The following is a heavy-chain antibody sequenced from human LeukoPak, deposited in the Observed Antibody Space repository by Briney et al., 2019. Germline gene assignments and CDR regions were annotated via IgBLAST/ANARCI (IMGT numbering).Heavy chain of an antibody. V-gene: IGHV4-30-2*01. J-gene: IGHJ4*02. CDR3: ARGRTIAAAGYYFDY. D-gene: IGHD6-13*01. CDR1: GGSISSGGYS. Sequence: PSQTLSLTRAVSGGSISSGGYSWSWIRQPPGKGLEWIGYIYHSGSTYYNPSLKSRVTISVDRSKNQFSLKLSSVTAADTAVYYCARGRTIAAAGYYFDYWGQGTLVTVSS. CDR2: IYHSGST.